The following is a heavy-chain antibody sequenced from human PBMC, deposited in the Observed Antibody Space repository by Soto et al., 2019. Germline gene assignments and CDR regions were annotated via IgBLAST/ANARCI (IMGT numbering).Heavy chain of an antibody. Sequence: QVQLQQWGAGLLKPSETLSLTCAVYGGSFSGYYWSWIRQPPGKGLEWIGEINHSGSTNYNPSLKSRVTISVDTSKNQFSLKLSSVTAADTAVYYCARGPAILYGDYVGFDPWGQGTLVTVSS. V-gene: IGHV4-34*01. J-gene: IGHJ5*02. D-gene: IGHD4-17*01. CDR1: GGSFSGYY. CDR3: ARGPAILYGDYVGFDP. CDR2: INHSGST.